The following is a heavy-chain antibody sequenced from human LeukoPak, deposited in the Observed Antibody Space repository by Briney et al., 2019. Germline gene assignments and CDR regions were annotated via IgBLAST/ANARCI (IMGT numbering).Heavy chain of an antibody. CDR3: AKSGYRDSSGYYYPLCPDY. Sequence: GGSLRLSCAASGFNFDIFAMTWVRLRQAPGKGLEWVSAIGSSGSTYYADSVKGRFTISRDNSKNTLYLQMNSQRAEDTAVYYCAKSGYRDSSGYYYPLCPDYWGQGTLVTVSS. CDR2: IGSSGST. CDR1: GFNFDIFA. D-gene: IGHD3-22*01. J-gene: IGHJ4*02. V-gene: IGHV3-23*01.